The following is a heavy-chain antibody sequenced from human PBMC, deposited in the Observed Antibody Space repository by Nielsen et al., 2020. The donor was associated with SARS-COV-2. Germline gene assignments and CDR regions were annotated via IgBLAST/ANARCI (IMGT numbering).Heavy chain of an antibody. D-gene: IGHD3-3*01. CDR3: ARAPSITIFGVVNNFDY. CDR2: IYYSGSY. CDR1: GGSISSGGYY. Sequence: SETLSLTCTVSGGSISSGGYYWSWIRQDPGKGREWIGYIYYSGSYYYNPSLKSRVTISVDKSKNQFSLKLSSVTAADTAVYYCARAPSITIFGVVNNFDYWGQGTLVTVSS. J-gene: IGHJ4*02. V-gene: IGHV4-31*03.